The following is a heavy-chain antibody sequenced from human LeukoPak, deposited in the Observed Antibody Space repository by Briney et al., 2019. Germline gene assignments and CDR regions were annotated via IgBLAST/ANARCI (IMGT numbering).Heavy chain of an antibody. CDR2: ISGGGSTI. J-gene: IGHJ6*02. D-gene: IGHD2-15*01. V-gene: IGHV3-48*03. CDR1: GFTFSYYE. Sequence: PGGSLRLSCAASGFTFSYYEMNWVRQAPGKGLEWVSYISGGGSTIYYADSVKGRFTLSRDNAKNSLYLQMNSLRAEDTAVYYCASRYCSGGSSIFDYGLDVWGQGTTVTVSS. CDR3: ASRYCSGGSSIFDYGLDV.